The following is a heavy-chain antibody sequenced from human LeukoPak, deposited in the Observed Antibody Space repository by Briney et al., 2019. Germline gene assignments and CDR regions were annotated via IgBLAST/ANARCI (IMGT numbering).Heavy chain of an antibody. CDR2: IYYSGST. D-gene: IGHD6-13*01. V-gene: IGHV4-39*01. Sequence: SETLSLTCTVSGGSISSSSYYWGWIRQPPGKGLEWIGSIYYSGSTYYNPSLKSRVTISVDTSKNQFSLKLSSVTAADTAVYYCASGAAAGVRPDYWGQGTLVTVSS. CDR3: ASGAAAGVRPDY. J-gene: IGHJ4*02. CDR1: GGSISSSSYY.